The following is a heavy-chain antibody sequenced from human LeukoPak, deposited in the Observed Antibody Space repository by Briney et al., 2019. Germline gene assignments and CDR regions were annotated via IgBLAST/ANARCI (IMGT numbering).Heavy chain of an antibody. CDR2: MNPHSGNT. CDR3: ARGRRDVFDI. Sequence: ASVKVSCKASGYTFTFNDIQWVRQAAGQGLEWMGWMNPHSGNTGYAQKFLGRITLTRNTSTSMAYMELTSLKSEDTAVYYCARGRRDVFDIWGQGTTVTVS. CDR1: GYTFTFND. V-gene: IGHV1-8*03. J-gene: IGHJ3*02.